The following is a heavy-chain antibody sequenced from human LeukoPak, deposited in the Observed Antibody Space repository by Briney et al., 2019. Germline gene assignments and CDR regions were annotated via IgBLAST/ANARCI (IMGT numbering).Heavy chain of an antibody. CDR2: ISSSGSTI. CDR1: GFTFSSYE. D-gene: IGHD3-16*02. V-gene: IGHV3-48*03. Sequence: GGFLRLSCAASGFTFSSYEMNWVRQAPGKGLEWVSYISSSGSTIYYADSVKGRFTISRDNAKNSLYLQMNSLRAEDTAVYYCARENWFGGVIVLFDYWGQGTLVTVSS. J-gene: IGHJ4*02. CDR3: ARENWFGGVIVLFDY.